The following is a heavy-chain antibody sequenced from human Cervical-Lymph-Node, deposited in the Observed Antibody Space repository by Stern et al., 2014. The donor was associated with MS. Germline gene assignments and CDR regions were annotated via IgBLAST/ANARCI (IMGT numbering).Heavy chain of an antibody. CDR3: ANPYGDHSC. CDR2: ISYDGSNK. J-gene: IGHJ4*02. Sequence: VQLVESGGGVVQPGRSLRLSCAASGFSFSSYGLHWVRQAPGKGLEWVAVISYDGSNKYYADSVKGRFTISRDNSKNALYLQMNSLRAEDTAVYYCANPYGDHSCWGQGTLVTASS. V-gene: IGHV3-30*18. D-gene: IGHD4-17*01. CDR1: GFSFSSYG.